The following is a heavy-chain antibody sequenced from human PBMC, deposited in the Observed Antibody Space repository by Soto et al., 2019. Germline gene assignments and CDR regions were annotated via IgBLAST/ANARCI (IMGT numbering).Heavy chain of an antibody. Sequence: SETLSLTCAVYGGSFSGYYWSWIRQPPGKGLEWIGEINHSGSTNYNPSLKSRGTISVDTSKNQFSLKLSSVTAADTAVYYCARGEDVVVVAARAGAFDIWGQGTMVTVSS. V-gene: IGHV4-34*01. J-gene: IGHJ3*02. CDR2: INHSGST. D-gene: IGHD2-15*01. CDR3: ARGEDVVVVAARAGAFDI. CDR1: GGSFSGYY.